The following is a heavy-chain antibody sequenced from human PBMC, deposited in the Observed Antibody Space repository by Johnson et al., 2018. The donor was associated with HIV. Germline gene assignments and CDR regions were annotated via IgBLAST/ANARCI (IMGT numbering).Heavy chain of an antibody. Sequence: QVQLVESGGGVVQPGRSLRLSCAASAFTFSSYAMHWVRQAPGKGLEWVAVISYDGTNKYYADSVKGRCTISRDNSKNTLYLQMNSLRAEDTAVYYCARDFKYPYNFWSGYYRGAFDIWGQGTMVTVSS. J-gene: IGHJ3*02. CDR3: ARDFKYPYNFWSGYYRGAFDI. V-gene: IGHV3-30-3*01. CDR1: AFTFSSYA. CDR2: ISYDGTNK. D-gene: IGHD3-3*01.